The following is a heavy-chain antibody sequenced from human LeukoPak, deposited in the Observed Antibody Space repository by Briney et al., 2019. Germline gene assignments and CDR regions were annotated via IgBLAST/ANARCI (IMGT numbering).Heavy chain of an antibody. J-gene: IGHJ5*02. V-gene: IGHV4-59*01. CDR2: VFHTGHT. CDR1: AAISSFY. D-gene: IGHD3-9*01. Sequence: PSETLSLTCTVSAAISSFYWSWLRQPPGKGLEWIGYVFHTGHTNYNPSLKSLVTMSIDPSKDQFSLEVTSVTAADTAVYYCAGSIFGYPWFDPWGQGTLVTVSS. CDR3: AGSIFGYPWFDP.